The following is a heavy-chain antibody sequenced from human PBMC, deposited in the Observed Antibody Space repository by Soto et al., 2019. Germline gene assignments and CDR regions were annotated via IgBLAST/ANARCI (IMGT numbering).Heavy chain of an antibody. CDR3: AKDRYSTAMDPPYYFDY. CDR1: GYTFTNHG. V-gene: IGHV1-18*04. D-gene: IGHD5-18*01. Sequence: ASVKVSCKTSGYTFTNHGINWVRQAPGQGLEWMGWINPYNANTNYAQKLQGRVTMTTDTSTSTAYMDLRSLTSDDTALYYCAKDRYSTAMDPPYYFDYWGQGTMVTVSS. CDR2: INPYNANT. J-gene: IGHJ4*02.